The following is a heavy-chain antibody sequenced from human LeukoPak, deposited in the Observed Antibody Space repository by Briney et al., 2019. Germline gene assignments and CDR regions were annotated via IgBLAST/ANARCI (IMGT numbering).Heavy chain of an antibody. D-gene: IGHD2-2*01. V-gene: IGHV3-33*08. CDR3: ARESSSSLDP. Sequence: GGSLRLSCAASGFTFSSYWMNWARQAPGKGLEWVALIWYDGSNKYYADSVKGRFTISRDNSKNTLYLQMNSLRAEDTAVYYCARESSSSLDPWGQGTLVTVSP. CDR1: GFTFSSYW. CDR2: IWYDGSNK. J-gene: IGHJ5*02.